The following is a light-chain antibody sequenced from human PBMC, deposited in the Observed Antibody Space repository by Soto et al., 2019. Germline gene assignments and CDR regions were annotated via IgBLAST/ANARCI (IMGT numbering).Light chain of an antibody. J-gene: IGLJ1*01. CDR1: SSDVGGYEY. CDR3: ASITRSSTSV. CDR2: DVT. V-gene: IGLV2-14*01. Sequence: LSQPASVSGSPGQSITISCTGTSSDVGGYEYVSWYQHQPDKAPKLIIYDVTNRPSGVSTRFSGSKSGNTASLTISGIQTEDEADYYCASITRSSTSVFGTGTKVTVL.